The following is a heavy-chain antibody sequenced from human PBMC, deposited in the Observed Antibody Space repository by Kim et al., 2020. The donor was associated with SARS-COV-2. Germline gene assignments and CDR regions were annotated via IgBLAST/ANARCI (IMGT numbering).Heavy chain of an antibody. V-gene: IGHV3-11*06. D-gene: IGHD3-22*01. J-gene: IGHJ4*02. CDR3: ARDINYYDSSGYSLGDY. Sequence: VKGRFTISRDNAKNSLYLQMNSLRAEDTAVYYCARDINYYDSSGYSLGDYWGQGTLVTVSS.